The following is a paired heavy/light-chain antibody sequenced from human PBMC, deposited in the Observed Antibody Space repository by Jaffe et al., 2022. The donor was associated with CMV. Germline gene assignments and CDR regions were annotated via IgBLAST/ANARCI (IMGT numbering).Light chain of an antibody. Sequence: QTVVTQEPSLTVSPGGTVTLTCASSTGAVTSGYYPNWFQQKPGQAPRALMYTISNKHSWTPARFSGSLLGGKAALTLSGVQPEDEAEYYCLLYYGGAWVFGGGTKLTVL. J-gene: IGLJ3*02. V-gene: IGLV7-43*01. CDR3: LLYYGGAWV. CDR1: TGAVTSGYY. CDR2: TIS.
Heavy chain of an antibody. CDR1: GGSISSYY. Sequence: QVQLQESGPGLVKPSETLSLTCTVSGGSISSYYWSWIRQSPGKGLEWIGYIYYRGSTYYNPSLKSRVSISVDTSNNQFSLKLSSVTAADTAVYYCARAGNTITSSAVRWFDPWGQGTLVTVSS. J-gene: IGHJ5*02. D-gene: IGHD5-12*01. CDR3: ARAGNTITSSAVRWFDP. V-gene: IGHV4-59*01. CDR2: IYYRGST.